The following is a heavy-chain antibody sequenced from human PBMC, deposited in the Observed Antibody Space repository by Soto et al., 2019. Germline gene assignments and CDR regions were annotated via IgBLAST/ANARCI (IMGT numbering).Heavy chain of an antibody. D-gene: IGHD3-22*01. CDR2: LYTSGST. Sequence: PSETLSLTCTVSGGSISSYYWSWIRQPAGKGLEWIGRLYTSGSTNYNPSLKSRVTMSVDTSKNQFSLKLSSVTAADTAVYYCARDLSITMIVVVITYLFYYYYGMDVWGQGTTVTVSS. CDR1: GGSISSYY. V-gene: IGHV4-4*07. J-gene: IGHJ6*02. CDR3: ARDLSITMIVVVITYLFYYYYGMDV.